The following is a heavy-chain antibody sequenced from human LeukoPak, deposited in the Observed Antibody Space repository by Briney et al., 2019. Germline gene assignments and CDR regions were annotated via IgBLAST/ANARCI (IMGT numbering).Heavy chain of an antibody. CDR2: IYYSGST. CDR1: GGSISSSSYY. Sequence: TSETLSLTCTVSGGSISSSSYYWGWIRQPPGKGLEWIGSIYYSGSTYYNPSLKSRATISVDTSKNQFSLKLSSVTAADTAVYYCARPPSSSWYYYYMDVWGKGTTVTVSS. J-gene: IGHJ6*03. D-gene: IGHD6-13*01. CDR3: ARPPSSSWYYYYMDV. V-gene: IGHV4-39*01.